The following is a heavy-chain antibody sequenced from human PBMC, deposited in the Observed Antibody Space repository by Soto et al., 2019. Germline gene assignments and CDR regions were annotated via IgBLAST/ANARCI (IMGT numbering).Heavy chain of an antibody. CDR1: GFTFSSYA. V-gene: IGHV3-23*01. D-gene: IGHD3-22*01. J-gene: IGHJ4*02. CDR3: AKDLYDSSGYYYFDY. Sequence: GGSLRLSCAASGFTFSSYAMSWVRQSPGKGLEWVSAISGSGGSTYYADSVKGRFTISRDNSKNTLYLQMNSLRAEDTAVYYCAKDLYDSSGYYYFDYWGQGTLVTSPQ. CDR2: ISGSGGST.